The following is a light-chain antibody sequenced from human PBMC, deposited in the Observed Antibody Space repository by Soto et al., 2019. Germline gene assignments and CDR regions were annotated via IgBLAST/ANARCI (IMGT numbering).Light chain of an antibody. J-gene: IGKJ1*01. CDR1: QSVSSN. CDR3: QQYNNWPKT. Sequence: EIVMTQSPATLSVSPGERATLSCRASQSVSSNLAWYQQTPGQAPRLLIYGASTRATGIPARFSGSGSGTEFTLTISSLQSEDFAVYYGQQYNNWPKTFGKGTKVEIK. V-gene: IGKV3-15*01. CDR2: GAS.